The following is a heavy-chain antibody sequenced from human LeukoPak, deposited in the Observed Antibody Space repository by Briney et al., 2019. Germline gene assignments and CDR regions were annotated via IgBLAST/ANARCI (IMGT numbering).Heavy chain of an antibody. CDR2: IGTAGDT. CDR3: ARVGCSGNNCRPYYYYAMDV. Sequence: GGSLRLSCAASGFTFSRYDMHWVRQPTGKGLEWVSIIGTAGDTYYPGSVKGRFTISRKNAKNSLYLQMNSLRAGDTAVYYCARVGCSGNNCRPYYYYAMDVWGQGTTVTVSS. J-gene: IGHJ6*02. CDR1: GFTFSRYD. D-gene: IGHD3-22*01. V-gene: IGHV3-13*04.